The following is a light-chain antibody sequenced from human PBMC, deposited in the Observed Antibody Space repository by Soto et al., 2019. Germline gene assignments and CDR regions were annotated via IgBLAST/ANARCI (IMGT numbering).Light chain of an antibody. J-gene: IGKJ3*01. CDR3: QQSYNTPFT. CDR2: AAS. V-gene: IGKV1-39*01. CDR1: QTTASY. Sequence: IQMTQSPSSLSASVGDRVTITCRASQTTASYLNWYQQKPGKAPKLLIRAASCLESGVPARFSGSGSGTDFTLTISSLQPEDVATYYCQQSYNTPFTFGPGTKVDV.